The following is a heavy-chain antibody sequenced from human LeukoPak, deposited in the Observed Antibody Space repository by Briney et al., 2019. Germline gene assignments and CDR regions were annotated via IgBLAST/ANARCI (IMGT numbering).Heavy chain of an antibody. V-gene: IGHV1-2*02. CDR1: GYTFTGYY. CDR3: ARDRYYDSSGYYVPQPFDY. Sequence: ASVKVSCKASGYTFTGYYMHWVRQPPGQGLEWMGWINPNSGGTNYAQKFQGRVTMTRDTSISTAYMELSRLRSDDTAVYYCARDRYYDSSGYYVPQPFDYWGQGTLVTVTS. J-gene: IGHJ4*02. D-gene: IGHD3-22*01. CDR2: INPNSGGT.